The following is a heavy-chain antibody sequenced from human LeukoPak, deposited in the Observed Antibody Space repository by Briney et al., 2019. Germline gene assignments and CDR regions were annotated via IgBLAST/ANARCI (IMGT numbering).Heavy chain of an antibody. J-gene: IGHJ6*03. CDR1: GGSISSHY. V-gene: IGHV4-59*11. CDR2: IYYSGST. D-gene: IGHD2-15*01. CDR3: ARASATADYYYYMDV. Sequence: SETLSLTCTVSGGSISSHYWSWIRQPPGKGLEWIGYIYYSGSTNYNPSLKSRVTISVDTSKNQSSLKLSSVTAADTAVYYCARASATADYYYYMDVWGKGTTVTVSS.